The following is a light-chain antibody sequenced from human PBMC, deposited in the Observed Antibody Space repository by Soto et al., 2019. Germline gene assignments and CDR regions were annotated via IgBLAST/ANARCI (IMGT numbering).Light chain of an antibody. Sequence: QSALTQPASVSGSPGQSITISCTGTSSDVATYNLVSWYQQRPGTAPQLIIYEVNNRPSGVSNHFSGSKSGNTASLIISGLQADDEADYYCSSSSTTSTLVFGSGTKLTVL. CDR1: SSDVATYNL. J-gene: IGLJ1*01. CDR2: EVN. V-gene: IGLV2-14*02. CDR3: SSSSTTSTLV.